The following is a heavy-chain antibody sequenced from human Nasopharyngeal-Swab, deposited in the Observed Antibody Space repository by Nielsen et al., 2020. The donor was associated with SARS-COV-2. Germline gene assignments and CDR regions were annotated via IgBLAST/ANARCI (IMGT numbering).Heavy chain of an antibody. Sequence: GESLKISSAASGFTFSSYSMNWVRQAPGKGLEWVSAISGSGGSTYYADSVKGRFTISRDNSKNTLYLQMNSLRAEDTAVYYCAKSGYSSSSESDYWGQGTLVTVSS. CDR1: GFTFSSYS. CDR2: ISGSGGST. V-gene: IGHV3-23*01. J-gene: IGHJ4*02. D-gene: IGHD6-6*01. CDR3: AKSGYSSSSESDY.